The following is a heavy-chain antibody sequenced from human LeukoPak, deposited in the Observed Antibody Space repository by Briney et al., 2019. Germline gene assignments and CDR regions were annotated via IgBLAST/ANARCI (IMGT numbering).Heavy chain of an antibody. J-gene: IGHJ6*02. D-gene: IGHD2-2*01. V-gene: IGHV3-74*01. Sequence: PGGSLRLSCAASGFTFSSYWMHWVRQAPGKGLVWVSRINSDGSSTSYADSVRGRFTTSRDNAKNTLYLQMNSLRAEDTAVYYCARWNCSSTSCYFNYYYYYGMDVWGQGTTVTVSS. CDR1: GFTFSSYW. CDR3: ARWNCSSTSCYFNYYYYYGMDV. CDR2: INSDGSST.